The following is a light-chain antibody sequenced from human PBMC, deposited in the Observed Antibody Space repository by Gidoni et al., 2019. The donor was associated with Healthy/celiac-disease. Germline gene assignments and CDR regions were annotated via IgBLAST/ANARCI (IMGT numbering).Light chain of an antibody. V-gene: IGKV3-20*01. CDR3: RQYGSSPRT. CDR2: GAS. CDR1: QSVSSSY. J-gene: IGKJ1*01. Sequence: EILSTQSPGTLSLSPAATATLSCRSSQSVSSSYLAWYQQKPGQAPRLLIYGASSGSGTDFSLTISRLVPEDYAVYYCRQYGSSPRTFGQGTKVEIK.